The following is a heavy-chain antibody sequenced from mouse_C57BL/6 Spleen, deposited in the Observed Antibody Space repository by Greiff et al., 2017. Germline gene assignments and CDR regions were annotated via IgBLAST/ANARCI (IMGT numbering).Heavy chain of an antibody. CDR2: IYPGDGDT. D-gene: IGHD1-1*01. J-gene: IGHJ3*01. V-gene: IGHV1-82*01. Sequence: VKLQQSGPELVKPGASVKISCKASGYAFSSSWMNWVKQRPGKGLEWIGRIYPGDGDTNYNGKFKGKATLTAAKSSSTAYMQLISLTSADSAVYFCARDGGNYYGSSPAWLAYWGQGTLVTVSA. CDR1: GYAFSSSW. CDR3: ARDGGNYYGSSPAWLAY.